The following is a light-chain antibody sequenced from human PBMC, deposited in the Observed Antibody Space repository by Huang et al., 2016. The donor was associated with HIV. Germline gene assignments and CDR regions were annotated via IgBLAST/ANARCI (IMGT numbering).Light chain of an antibody. J-gene: IGKJ1*01. CDR2: WAS. CDR3: QQYYSSLWT. Sequence: DIVMTQSPDSLTVSLGERATIHCKSSQSLLYSSNNKNYLNGYQQKPGQPPKLLIYWASARDSGVPDRFSGGGSWTNFTLTISSLQAEDVAIYYCQQYYSSLWTFGQGTKVEVK. V-gene: IGKV4-1*01. CDR1: QSLLYSSNNKNY.